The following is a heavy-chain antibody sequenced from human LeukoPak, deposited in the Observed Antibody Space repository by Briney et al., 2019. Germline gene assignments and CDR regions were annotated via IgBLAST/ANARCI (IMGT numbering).Heavy chain of an antibody. V-gene: IGHV3-30*02. CDR3: AKEKNDYSDYSYMDV. CDR2: IRYDGSNK. Sequence: GGSLRLFCAASGFTFSNYGMHWVRQAPGKGLEWVAFIRYDGSNKYCADSVKGRFTVSRDNTKNTLYLQMNSLRAEDTAAYYCAKEKNDYSDYSYMDVWGKGTTVTVSS. J-gene: IGHJ6*03. CDR1: GFTFSNYG. D-gene: IGHD4-11*01.